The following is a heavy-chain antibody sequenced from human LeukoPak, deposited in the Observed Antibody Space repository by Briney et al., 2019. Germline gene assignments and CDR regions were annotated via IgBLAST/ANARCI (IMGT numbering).Heavy chain of an antibody. CDR2: INHSGST. CDR1: GGSFSGYY. V-gene: IGHV4-34*01. J-gene: IGHJ5*02. D-gene: IGHD6-6*01. Sequence: NSSETLSLTCAVYGGSFSGYYWSWIRQPPGKGLEWIGEINHSGSTYYNPSLKSRVTISVDTSKNQFSLKLSSVTAADTAVYYCARQGRYSSSSVCHWFDPWGQGTLVTVSS. CDR3: ARQGRYSSSSVCHWFDP.